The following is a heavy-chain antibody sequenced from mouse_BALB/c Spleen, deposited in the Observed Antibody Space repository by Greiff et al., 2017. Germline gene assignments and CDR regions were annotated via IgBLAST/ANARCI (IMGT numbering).Heavy chain of an antibody. Sequence: DVQLVESGGGLVQPGGSRKLSCAASGFTFSSFGMHWVRQAPEKGLEWVAYISSGSSTIYYADTVKGRFTISRDNPKNTLFLQMTSLRSEDTAMYYCAREGKGDAMDYWGQGTSVTVSS. CDR3: AREGKGDAMDY. CDR2: ISSGSSTI. CDR1: GFTFSSFG. V-gene: IGHV5-17*02. J-gene: IGHJ4*01.